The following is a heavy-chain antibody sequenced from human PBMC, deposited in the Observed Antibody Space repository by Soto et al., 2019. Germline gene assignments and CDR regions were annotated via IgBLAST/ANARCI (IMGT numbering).Heavy chain of an antibody. CDR3: ARAAGHIAVAVAQKGYFQH. V-gene: IGHV3-30-3*01. J-gene: IGHJ1*01. Sequence: GGSLRLSCAASGFACSSYAMHWVRQTPGTGLEWVAVISYDGSNKYYADSVKGRFTISRDNSKNTLYLQMNSLRAEDKAVYYCARAAGHIAVAVAQKGYFQHWGQG. CDR1: GFACSSYA. CDR2: ISYDGSNK. D-gene: IGHD2-15*01.